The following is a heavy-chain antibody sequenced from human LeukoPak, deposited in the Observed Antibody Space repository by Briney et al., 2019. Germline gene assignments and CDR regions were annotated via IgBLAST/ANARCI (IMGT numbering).Heavy chain of an antibody. D-gene: IGHD1-26*01. CDR3: TTGTLSGELPNG. Sequence: PGESLRLSCAASGFSFSTYWMSWVRQAPGKGLEWVGRIKSKTDGGTTDYAAPVKGRFTISRDDSKNTLYLQMNSLKTEDTAVYYCTTGTLSGELPNGWGQGTLVTVSS. V-gene: IGHV3-15*01. J-gene: IGHJ4*02. CDR1: GFSFSTYW. CDR2: IKSKTDGGTT.